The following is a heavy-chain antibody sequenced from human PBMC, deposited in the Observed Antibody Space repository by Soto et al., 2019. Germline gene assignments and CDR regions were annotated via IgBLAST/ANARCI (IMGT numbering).Heavy chain of an antibody. CDR1: GFTFSSYG. Sequence: GGSLRLSCAASGFTFSSYGMHWVRQAPGKGLEWVAVISYDGSNKYYADSVKGRFTISRDNSKNTLYLQMNSLRAEDTAVYYCAKTNYGDYVVLDYWGQGTLVTVSS. CDR3: AKTNYGDYVVLDY. CDR2: ISYDGSNK. J-gene: IGHJ4*02. D-gene: IGHD4-17*01. V-gene: IGHV3-30*18.